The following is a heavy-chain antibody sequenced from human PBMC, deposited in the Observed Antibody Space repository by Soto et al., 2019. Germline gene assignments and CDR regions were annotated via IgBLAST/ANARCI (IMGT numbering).Heavy chain of an antibody. CDR3: ARDRAYYDSSGREAFDI. CDR1: GYTFTSYA. CDR2: INAGNGNT. J-gene: IGHJ3*02. Sequence: ASVKVSCKASGYTFTSYAMHWVRQAPGQRLEWMGWINAGNGNTKYSQKFQGRVTITRDTSASTAYMELSSLRSEDTAVYYCARDRAYYDSSGREAFDIWGQGTMVTVS. V-gene: IGHV1-3*01. D-gene: IGHD3-22*01.